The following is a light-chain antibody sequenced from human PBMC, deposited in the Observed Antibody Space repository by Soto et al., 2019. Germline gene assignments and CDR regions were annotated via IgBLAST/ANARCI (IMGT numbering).Light chain of an antibody. CDR3: QQYNNWPLT. J-gene: IGKJ4*01. CDR1: QSVSSN. Sequence: EIVMTQSPSTLSVSPGGRATISCRASQSVSSNLAWYQQKPGQAPMLLIYGASTRATGIPARFSGSGSGTEFTLTISSLQSEDFAAYYCQQYNNWPLTFGGGTKVEIK. V-gene: IGKV3-15*01. CDR2: GAS.